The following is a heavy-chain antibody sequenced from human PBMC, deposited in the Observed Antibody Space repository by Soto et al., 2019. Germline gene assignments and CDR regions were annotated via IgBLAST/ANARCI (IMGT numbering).Heavy chain of an antibody. CDR3: ARDATYYYDSSGYWYFDL. CDR1: GGSISSGGYY. D-gene: IGHD3-22*01. J-gene: IGHJ2*01. V-gene: IGHV4-31*03. Sequence: SETLSLTCTVSGGSISSGGYYWSWIRQYPGKGLEWIGYIFYSGSTYYNPSLKSRVTISVDTSKNQFSLKLSSVTAADTAVYYCARDATYYYDSSGYWYFDLWGRGTLVTV. CDR2: IFYSGST.